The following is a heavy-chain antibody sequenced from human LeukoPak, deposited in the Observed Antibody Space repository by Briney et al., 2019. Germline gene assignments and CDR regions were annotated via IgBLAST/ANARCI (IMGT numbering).Heavy chain of an antibody. CDR1: GGTFSSYA. CDR2: IIPIFGTA. CDR3: ARGSWLLTAFDI. Sequence: AASVKVSCKASGGTFSSYAISWVRQAPGQGLEWMGGIIPIFGTANYAQKFQGRVTITRNTSISTAYMELSSLRSEDTAVYYCARGSWLLTAFDIWGQGTMVTVSS. V-gene: IGHV1-69*05. J-gene: IGHJ3*02. D-gene: IGHD2-15*01.